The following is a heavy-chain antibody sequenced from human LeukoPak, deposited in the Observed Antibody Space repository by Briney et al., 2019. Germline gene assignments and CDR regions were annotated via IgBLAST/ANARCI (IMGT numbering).Heavy chain of an antibody. CDR1: GGSFSGYY. CDR2: INHSGST. V-gene: IGHV4-34*01. CDR3: ARAYSSGWYRVGWFDP. D-gene: IGHD6-19*01. J-gene: IGHJ5*02. Sequence: PSETLSLTCAVYGGSFSGYYWSWIRQPPGKGLEWIGEINHSGSTNYNPSLKSRVTISVDTSKNQFSLKLSSVTAADTAVYYCARAYSSGWYRVGWFDPWGQGTLVTVSS.